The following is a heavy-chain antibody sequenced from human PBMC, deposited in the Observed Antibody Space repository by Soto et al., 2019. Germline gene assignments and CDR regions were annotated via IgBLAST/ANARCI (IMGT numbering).Heavy chain of an antibody. CDR1: GFTRSRFS. CDR3: ARDHGMFLSYYYYGMDV. J-gene: IGHJ6*02. CDR2: ISYDGNNK. Sequence: PGGTLRLSCAAYGFTRSRFSMQWVRQAPGKGLAWVAVISYDGNNKHFAESVKGRFSISRDDSKNTVYLEMNNLRGDDSAVYYCARDHGMFLSYYYYGMDVWGQGTTVTVSS. D-gene: IGHD3-10*02. V-gene: IGHV3-30-3*01.